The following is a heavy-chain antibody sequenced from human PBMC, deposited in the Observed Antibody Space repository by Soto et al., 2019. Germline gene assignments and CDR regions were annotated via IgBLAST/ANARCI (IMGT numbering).Heavy chain of an antibody. CDR3: ARDQGDFPPSNWFDP. CDR1: GGSISSGGYY. CDR2: IYYSGST. J-gene: IGHJ5*02. D-gene: IGHD2-21*02. V-gene: IGHV4-31*03. Sequence: PSETLSLTCTVSGGSISSGGYYWSWIRQHPGKGLEWIGYIYYSGSTYYNPSLKSRVTISVDTSKNQFSLKLSSVTVADTAVYYCARDQGDFPPSNWFDPWGQGTLVTVSS.